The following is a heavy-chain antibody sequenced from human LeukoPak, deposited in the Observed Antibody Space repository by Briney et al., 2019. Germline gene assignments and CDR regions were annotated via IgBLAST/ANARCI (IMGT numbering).Heavy chain of an antibody. V-gene: IGHV3-48*02. D-gene: IGHD5-12*01. J-gene: IGHJ4*02. CDR3: ASPHSGYG. CDR2: ITGSGSGI. CDR1: EFTFSSYS. Sequence: PGGSLRLSCAASEFTFSSYSMNWVRQAPEKGLQWVSYITGSGSGIHYADSVKGRFTISRDNAKNTLYLQMNSLRDEDTAVYYCASPHSGYGWGQGTLVTVSS.